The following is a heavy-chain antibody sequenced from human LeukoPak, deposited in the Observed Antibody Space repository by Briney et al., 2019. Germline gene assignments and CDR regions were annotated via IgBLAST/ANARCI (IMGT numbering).Heavy chain of an antibody. CDR3: ASCSCSGQLMGYCPPADY. CDR2: IKQDGSEK. Sequence: AGGSLRLSCAGSGFNFSNYWMTWVRQAPGKGLEWVANIKQDGSEKYYVDSVKGRFTISRDNAKNSLYLQMNSLRAEETAVYYCASCSCSGQLMGYCPPADYWGQGTLVTVSS. J-gene: IGHJ4*02. CDR1: GFNFSNYW. V-gene: IGHV3-7*01. D-gene: IGHD2-15*01.